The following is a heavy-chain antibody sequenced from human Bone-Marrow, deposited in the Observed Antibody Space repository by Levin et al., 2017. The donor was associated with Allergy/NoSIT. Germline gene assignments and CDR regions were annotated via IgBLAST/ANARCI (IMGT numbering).Heavy chain of an antibody. CDR3: AREPHGAVPGWYHYALDV. CDR2: INPNNGGT. D-gene: IGHD6-19*01. Sequence: GESLKISCKASGYTFTYYYMHWVRQAPGQGLEWVGWINPNNGGTSYAQKFQGRVTMTRDTSISTAYMELSGLKSDDTAVYYCAREPHGAVPGWYHYALDVWGQGTTVTVSS. V-gene: IGHV1-2*02. CDR1: GYTFTYYY. J-gene: IGHJ6*02.